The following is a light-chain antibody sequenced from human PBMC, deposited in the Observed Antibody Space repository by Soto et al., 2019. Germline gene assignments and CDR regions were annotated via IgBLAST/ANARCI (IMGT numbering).Light chain of an antibody. V-gene: IGKV3-20*01. J-gene: IGKJ5*01. CDR1: QSVSSIY. Sequence: ETVSTQSPGTLSLSPGERATLSCRASQSVSSIYLAWYQQKPGQAPSLLIYATSSRATGIPDRFSGSGSGTDFSLTISRLEPEDFAVYYCQQYGSSPITFGQGTRLEIK. CDR2: ATS. CDR3: QQYGSSPIT.